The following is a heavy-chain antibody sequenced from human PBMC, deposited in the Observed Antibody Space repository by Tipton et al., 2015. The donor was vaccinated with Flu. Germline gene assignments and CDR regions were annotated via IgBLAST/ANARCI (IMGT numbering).Heavy chain of an antibody. V-gene: IGHV4-38-2*01. CDR3: ARLTTRTYCPDY. D-gene: IGHD1-26*01. J-gene: IGHJ4*02. CDR2: VHQTGST. Sequence: TLSLTCSVFGDSIGSRYFWGWIRQPPGKGLEWIGNVHQTGSTYYNPSLRSRVTITVDRPKNHFSLKLSSVTAADTAVYYCARLTTRTYCPDYWGQGTLVTVSS. CDR1: GDSIGSRYF.